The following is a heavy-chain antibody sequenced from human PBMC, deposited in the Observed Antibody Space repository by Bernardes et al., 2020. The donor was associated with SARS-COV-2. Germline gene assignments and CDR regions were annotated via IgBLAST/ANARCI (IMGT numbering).Heavy chain of an antibody. J-gene: IGHJ6*02. V-gene: IGHV1-18*01. CDR1: DHSFNTYG. CDR3: ASGRTTLVTCPDCHYYGMDV. Sequence: ASVKVSCKASDHSFNTYGISWVRQDPGQGLEWVGWISSNNPDAIYAEDLQGRVTMTRDTSTRTAYMELRSLRPDDAAVYYCASGRTTLVTCPDCHYYGMDVWGLGTTVTVSS. CDR2: ISSNNPDA. D-gene: IGHD4-17*01.